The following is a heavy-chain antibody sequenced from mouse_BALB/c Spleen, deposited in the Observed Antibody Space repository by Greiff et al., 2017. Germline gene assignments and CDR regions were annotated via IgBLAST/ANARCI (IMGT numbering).Heavy chain of an antibody. D-gene: IGHD2-2*01. CDR1: GFSLTSYG. CDR3: ARMVTTWYFDY. J-gene: IGHJ2*01. Sequence: VKLQESGPGLVAPSQSLSITCTVSGFSLTSYGVSWVRQPPGKGLEWLGVIWGDGSTNYHSALISRLSIIKDNSKSQVFLKLNSLQTDDTATYYCARMVTTWYFDYWGQGTTLTVSS. V-gene: IGHV2-3*01. CDR2: IWGDGST.